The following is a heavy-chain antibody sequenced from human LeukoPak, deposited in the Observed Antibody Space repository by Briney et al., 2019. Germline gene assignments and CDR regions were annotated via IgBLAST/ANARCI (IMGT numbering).Heavy chain of an antibody. Sequence: GASVKVSCKASGYTFTSYGISWVRQAPGQGLEWMGWINAGNGNTKYSQKFQGRVTITRDTSASTAYMELSSLRSEDTAVYYCARDCSGGSCYRGRNAFDIWGQGTMVTVSS. J-gene: IGHJ3*02. D-gene: IGHD2-15*01. V-gene: IGHV1-3*01. CDR2: INAGNGNT. CDR3: ARDCSGGSCYRGRNAFDI. CDR1: GYTFTSYG.